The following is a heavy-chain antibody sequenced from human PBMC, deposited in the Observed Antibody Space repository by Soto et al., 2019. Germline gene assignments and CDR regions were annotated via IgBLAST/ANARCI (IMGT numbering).Heavy chain of an antibody. CDR1: GFTFSSYA. CDR2: ISGSGGST. V-gene: IGHV3-23*01. D-gene: IGHD5-18*01. Sequence: PGGSLRLSCAASGFTFSSYAMSWVRQAPGKGLEWVSAISGSGGSTYYADSVKGRFTISRDNSKNTLYLQMNSLRAEDTAVYYCANFGGPWIQRWGGYYFDYWGQGTLVTVSS. J-gene: IGHJ4*02. CDR3: ANFGGPWIQRWGGYYFDY.